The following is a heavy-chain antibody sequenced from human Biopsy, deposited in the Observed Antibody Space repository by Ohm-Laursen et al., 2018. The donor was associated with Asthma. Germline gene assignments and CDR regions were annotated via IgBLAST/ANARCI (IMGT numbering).Heavy chain of an antibody. Sequence: GTLSLTCPVSGGSFRDYSWGWIRQPPGKGLEWIGEITHSGRSNYNPSLKSRVTVSIDTSKRQFSLRLHSVTAADTAVYYCVRFFAGAVYHNYVMDVWGQGTTVTVSS. CDR1: GGSFRDYS. J-gene: IGHJ6*02. D-gene: IGHD3-3*01. CDR3: VRFFAGAVYHNYVMDV. V-gene: IGHV4-34*01. CDR2: ITHSGRS.